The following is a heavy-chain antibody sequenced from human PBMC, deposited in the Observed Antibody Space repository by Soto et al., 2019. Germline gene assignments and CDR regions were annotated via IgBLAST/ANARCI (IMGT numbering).Heavy chain of an antibody. D-gene: IGHD3-10*01. J-gene: IGHJ6*02. CDR3: ARGRIVVRGVITLYYYGMDV. V-gene: IGHV4-4*02. CDR1: GGSISSSSW. CDR2: IYHTGNT. Sequence: SETLSLTCAVSGGSISSSSWWSWVRQPPGKGLEWIGEIYHTGNTNYNPSLESRVTISVDKSKNQFSLNLNSVTAADTAVYYCARGRIVVRGVITLYYYGMDVWGQGTTVTVSS.